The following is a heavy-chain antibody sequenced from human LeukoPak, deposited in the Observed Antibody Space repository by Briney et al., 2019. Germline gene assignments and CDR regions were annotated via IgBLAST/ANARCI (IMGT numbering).Heavy chain of an antibody. CDR3: TRAAVDTPATFDY. Sequence: GGSLRLSCAASGFTFSSYAMHWVRQAPGKGLEWVAVISYDGSNKYYADSVKGRFTISRDNSKNTLYLQMNSLRAEDTAVYYCTRAAVDTPATFDYWGQGTLVTVSS. J-gene: IGHJ4*02. V-gene: IGHV3-30-3*01. CDR1: GFTFSSYA. D-gene: IGHD6-13*01. CDR2: ISYDGSNK.